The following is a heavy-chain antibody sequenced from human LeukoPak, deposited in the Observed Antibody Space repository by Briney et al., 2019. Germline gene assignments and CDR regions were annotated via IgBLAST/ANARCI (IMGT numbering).Heavy chain of an antibody. CDR2: IKQHGSEK. CDR3: ASAIPADYFDY. J-gene: IGHJ4*02. D-gene: IGHD2-2*02. Sequence: AGGSLRLSCAASGFTFSSYWMSWVRQAPGKGLEWVANIKQHGSEKYYADSVKGRFTISRGNAKNSLYLQMNSLRAEDTAVYYCASAIPADYFDYWGQGTLVTVSS. V-gene: IGHV3-7*01. CDR1: GFTFSSYW.